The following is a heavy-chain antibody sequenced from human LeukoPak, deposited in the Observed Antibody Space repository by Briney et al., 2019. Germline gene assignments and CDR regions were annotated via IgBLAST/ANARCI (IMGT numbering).Heavy chain of an antibody. CDR3: ARAGIVVVPAAKGDYFDY. J-gene: IGHJ4*02. Sequence: SETLSLTCTVSGGSISSGGYYWSWIRQHPGKGLEWIGYIYYSGSTYCNPSLKSRVTISVDTSKNQFSLKLSSVTAADTAVYYCARAGIVVVPAAKGDYFDYWGQGTLVTISS. V-gene: IGHV4-31*03. CDR2: IYYSGST. CDR1: GGSISSGGYY. D-gene: IGHD2-2*01.